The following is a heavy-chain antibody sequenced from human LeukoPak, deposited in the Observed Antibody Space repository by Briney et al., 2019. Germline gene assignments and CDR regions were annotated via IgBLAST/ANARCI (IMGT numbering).Heavy chain of an antibody. Sequence: GASLRLSCAASGFTFSSYAMSWVRQAPGKGLEWVSPISGSGGSTYYADSVKGRFTISRDNSKNTLYLQMNSLRAEDTAVYYCAKDSTPGPPWMYYYYGMDVWGQGTTVTVSS. D-gene: IGHD2-2*03. CDR1: GFTFSSYA. J-gene: IGHJ6*02. CDR3: AKDSTPGPPWMYYYYGMDV. V-gene: IGHV3-23*01. CDR2: ISGSGGST.